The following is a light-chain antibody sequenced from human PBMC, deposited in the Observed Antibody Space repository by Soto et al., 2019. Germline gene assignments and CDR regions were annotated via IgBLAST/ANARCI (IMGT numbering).Light chain of an antibody. CDR2: GNN. J-gene: IGLJ1*01. V-gene: IGLV1-40*01. Sequence: QSVLTQPPSVSVAPGQRVTISCTGSSSNIGAGYDVHWYQQLPGTAPKLLIYGNNNRPSGVPDRFSGSKSGTSASLAVTGLQAEDEADYYCQSYATGLSVLYVFGTGTKSPS. CDR1: SSNIGAGYD. CDR3: QSYATGLSVLYV.